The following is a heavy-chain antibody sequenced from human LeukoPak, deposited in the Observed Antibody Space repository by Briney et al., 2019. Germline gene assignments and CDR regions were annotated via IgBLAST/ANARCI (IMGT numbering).Heavy chain of an antibody. CDR3: ARGVVDYSTRSGYLSH. CDR2: IYSGGSA. J-gene: IGHJ4*02. V-gene: IGHV4-34*01. CDR1: SGSFNDYC. D-gene: IGHD3-22*01. Sequence: SETLSLTCAVYSGSFNDYCWIWLRQPPRRGLEWIGEIYSGGSANYDPSLKGRLAISVDPSKSQFSLKLSSLTAADTAVYFCARGVVDYSTRSGYLSHWGQGTLVTVSS.